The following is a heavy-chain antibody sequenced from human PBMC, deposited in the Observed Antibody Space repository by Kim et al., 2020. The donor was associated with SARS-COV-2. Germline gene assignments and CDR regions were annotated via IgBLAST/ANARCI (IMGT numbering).Heavy chain of an antibody. D-gene: IGHD5-18*01. Sequence: GGSLRLSCGASGFNFSSYWMSWVRQVPGKGLEWVANIKSDGDQRHCVDSLKGRFTVSRDNSRNSLYLQMNSLRVEDTAVYYCARDTLGHSYGADFWGQGTLVTVSS. CDR3: ARDTLGHSYGADF. V-gene: IGHV3-7*01. CDR2: IKSDGDQR. J-gene: IGHJ4*02. CDR1: GFNFSSYW.